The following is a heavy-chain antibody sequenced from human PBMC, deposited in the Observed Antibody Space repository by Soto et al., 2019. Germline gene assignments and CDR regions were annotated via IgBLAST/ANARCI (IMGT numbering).Heavy chain of an antibody. V-gene: IGHV3-7*03. CDR1: GFTFRGYW. J-gene: IGHJ5*02. CDR3: ARERGGGWYEDWFDP. Sequence: QPGGSLRLSCIASGFTFRGYWMSWVRQAPGKGLEWVANINQDGSEKNYVDSVKGRFTISRDNAKDSLSLQMNSLRADDTAVYYCARERGGGWYEDWFDPWGQGTLVTVSS. D-gene: IGHD3-10*01. CDR2: INQDGSEK.